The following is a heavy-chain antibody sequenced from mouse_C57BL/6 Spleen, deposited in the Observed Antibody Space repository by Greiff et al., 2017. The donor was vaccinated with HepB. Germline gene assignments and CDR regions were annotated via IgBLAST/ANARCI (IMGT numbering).Heavy chain of an antibody. Sequence: VQLQQSGPELVKPGASVKISCKASGYTFTDYYMNWVKQSHGKSLEWIGDINPNNGGTSYNQKFKGKATLTVDKSSSTAYMELRSLTSEDSAVYYCARDGFTTVVAPDYWGQGTTLTVSS. CDR1: GYTFTDYY. CDR2: INPNNGGT. V-gene: IGHV1-26*01. CDR3: ARDGFTTVVAPDY. D-gene: IGHD1-1*01. J-gene: IGHJ2*01.